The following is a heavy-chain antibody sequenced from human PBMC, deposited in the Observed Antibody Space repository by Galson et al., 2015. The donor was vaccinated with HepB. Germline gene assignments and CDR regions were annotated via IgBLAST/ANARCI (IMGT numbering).Heavy chain of an antibody. CDR2: ISGSGVYI. J-gene: IGHJ6*03. D-gene: IGHD1-14*01. Sequence: SLRLSCAVSGFTLTTYAMNWVRQAPGKGLEWVSIISGSGVYIYYADSVKGRFTISRDSSKNTLYLQMNSLRVEDTAVYYCTKDGPEGGYMDVWGKGTTVTVSS. CDR3: TKDGPEGGYMDV. V-gene: IGHV3-23*01. CDR1: GFTLTTYA.